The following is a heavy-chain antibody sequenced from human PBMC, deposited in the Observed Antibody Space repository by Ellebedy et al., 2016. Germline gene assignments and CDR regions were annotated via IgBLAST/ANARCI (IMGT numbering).Heavy chain of an antibody. Sequence: SETLSLXXTVSGDSIASYYWNWIRQPAGKRLEWIGRIYTTGNTNFNPSLKSRVTMSVDTSKNQYSLTLSSVTAADTAVYYCARLSCTSISCLKPPFDYWGQGALVTVSS. D-gene: IGHD2-2*01. V-gene: IGHV4-4*07. CDR2: IYTTGNT. CDR1: GDSIASYY. CDR3: ARLSCTSISCLKPPFDY. J-gene: IGHJ4*02.